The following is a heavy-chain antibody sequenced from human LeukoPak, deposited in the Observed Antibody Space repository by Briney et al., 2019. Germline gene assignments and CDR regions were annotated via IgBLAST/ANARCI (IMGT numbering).Heavy chain of an antibody. Sequence: GGSLRLSCAASGFTFSSYGIHWVRQAPGKGLEWVANIKQDGSDKFYVDSVKGRFTISRDNAKNSMYLQMNSLRAEDTAIYYCARVLPVASRGYWGQGTLVTVSS. CDR1: GFTFSSYG. J-gene: IGHJ4*02. D-gene: IGHD2-2*01. CDR2: IKQDGSDK. V-gene: IGHV3-7*01. CDR3: ARVLPVASRGY.